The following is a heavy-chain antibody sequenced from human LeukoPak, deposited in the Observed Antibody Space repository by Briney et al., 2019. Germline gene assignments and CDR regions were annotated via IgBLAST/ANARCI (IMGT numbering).Heavy chain of an antibody. CDR1: GFTFSSYS. D-gene: IGHD1-26*01. J-gene: IGHJ4*02. V-gene: IGHV3-21*01. CDR2: ISSSSSYI. Sequence: GGSLRLSRAASGFTFSSYSMNWVRQAPGKGLEWVSSISSSSSYIYYADSVKGRFTISRDNAKNSLYLQMNSLRAEDTAVYYCARSYSGSYYVGYWGQGTLVTVSS. CDR3: ARSYSGSYYVGY.